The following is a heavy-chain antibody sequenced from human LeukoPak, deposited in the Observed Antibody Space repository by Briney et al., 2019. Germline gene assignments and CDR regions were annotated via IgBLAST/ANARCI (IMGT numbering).Heavy chain of an antibody. Sequence: SETLSLTCTASGGSISSYYWSWIRQPPGKGLEWIGYIYYSGSTNYNPSLKSRVTISVDTSKNQFSLKLSSVTAADTAVYYCARDSSSWYMSRAFDIWGQGTMVTVSS. CDR2: IYYSGST. CDR1: GGSISSYY. V-gene: IGHV4-59*12. CDR3: ARDSSSWYMSRAFDI. J-gene: IGHJ3*02. D-gene: IGHD6-13*01.